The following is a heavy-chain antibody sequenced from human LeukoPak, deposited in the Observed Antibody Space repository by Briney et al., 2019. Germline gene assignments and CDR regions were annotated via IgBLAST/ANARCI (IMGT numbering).Heavy chain of an antibody. D-gene: IGHD1-26*01. CDR2: INPNSGGT. J-gene: IGHJ3*02. CDR3: ARVNSGSLDAFDI. CDR1: GYTFTGYY. Sequence: ASVKVSCKASGYTFTGYYMHWVRQAPGQGLEWMGWINPNSGGTNYAQKFQGRVTMTRDTSISTDYMELSRLRSDDTAVYYCARVNSGSLDAFDIWGQGTMVTVSS. V-gene: IGHV1-2*02.